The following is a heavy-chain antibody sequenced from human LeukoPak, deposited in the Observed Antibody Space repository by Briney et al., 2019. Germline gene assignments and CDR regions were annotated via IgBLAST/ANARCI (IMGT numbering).Heavy chain of an antibody. Sequence: GGCLRLSCAASGFTFSNYWMQWVHQAPGKGLVWISRINNDGSSTIYADSVKGRFTISRDNGKNTLYLQMNSLRAEDTAVYYCARGGNWGTFDSWGQGTLLTVS. CDR3: ARGGNWGTFDS. D-gene: IGHD7-27*01. CDR2: INNDGSST. V-gene: IGHV3-74*01. CDR1: GFTFSNYW. J-gene: IGHJ4*02.